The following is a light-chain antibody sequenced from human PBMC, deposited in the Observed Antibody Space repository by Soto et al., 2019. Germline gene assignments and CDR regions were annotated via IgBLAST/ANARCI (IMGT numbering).Light chain of an antibody. Sequence: EIVLTQSPDTVSLSPGERATLSCRASRSFSSSYLAWYQQKPGQAPRLLIYAASSSATGIPDRFSGSKSGTDFTLTISRLEPEDSEVYYCQQYGSSPPYTFGQGTKLEIK. V-gene: IGKV3-20*01. CDR3: QQYGSSPPYT. CDR1: RSFSSSY. J-gene: IGKJ2*01. CDR2: AAS.